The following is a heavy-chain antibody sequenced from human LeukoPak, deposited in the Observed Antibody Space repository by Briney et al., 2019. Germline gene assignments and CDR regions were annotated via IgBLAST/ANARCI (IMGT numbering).Heavy chain of an antibody. CDR2: INPITSAT. V-gene: IGHV1-2*02. Sequence: GASVKVSCKASGYTFFYYVISWMWQAPGQGLDWMGEINPITSATDYAQEFQGRVTMTSDTSTSTVYMELSRLRPEDTAVYYCARLTRSNAYNFFDFWGQGTLVTVSS. J-gene: IGHJ4*02. CDR1: GYTFFYYV. D-gene: IGHD1-20*01. CDR3: ARLTRSNAYNFFDF.